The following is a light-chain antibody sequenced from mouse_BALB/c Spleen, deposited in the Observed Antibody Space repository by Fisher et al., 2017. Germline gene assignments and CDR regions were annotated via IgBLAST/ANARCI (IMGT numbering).Light chain of an antibody. CDR1: SSVSY. J-gene: IGKJ2*01. Sequence: IVMTQTTAIMSASPGEKVTITCSASSSVSYMHWFQQKPGTSPKLWIYSTSNLASGVPSRFSGSGSGTFYSLTISRMEAEDAATYYCQQRSSYPPTFGGGTKLEIK. CDR2: STS. CDR3: QQRSSYPPT. V-gene: IGKV4-57*01.